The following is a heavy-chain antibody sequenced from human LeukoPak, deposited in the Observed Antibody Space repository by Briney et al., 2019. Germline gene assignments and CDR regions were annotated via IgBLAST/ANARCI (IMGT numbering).Heavy chain of an antibody. D-gene: IGHD1-26*01. V-gene: IGHV3-7*01. J-gene: IGHJ4*02. Sequence: GGSLRLSCAASGLTFSSYWMSWVRQVPGKGLEWVANINLDGSERYYVDSVKGRFTISRDNAKNSLYLQMNSLRAEDTAVYYCARDYYILFDYWGQGTLVTVSS. CDR1: GLTFSSYW. CDR3: ARDYYILFDY. CDR2: INLDGSER.